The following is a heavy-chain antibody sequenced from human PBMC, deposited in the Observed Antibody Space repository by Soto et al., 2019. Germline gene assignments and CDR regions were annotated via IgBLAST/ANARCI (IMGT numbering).Heavy chain of an antibody. CDR3: AREKSSKDLYCSSTSCYANYYYGMDV. Sequence: SVKVSCTASGGTFSSYAISRVRQAPGQGLEWMGGIIPIFGTANYAQKFQGRVTITADESTSTAYMELSSLRSEDTAVYYCAREKSSKDLYCSSTSCYANYYYGMDVWGQGTTVTVSS. CDR2: IIPIFGTA. CDR1: GGTFSSYA. V-gene: IGHV1-69*13. D-gene: IGHD2-2*01. J-gene: IGHJ6*02.